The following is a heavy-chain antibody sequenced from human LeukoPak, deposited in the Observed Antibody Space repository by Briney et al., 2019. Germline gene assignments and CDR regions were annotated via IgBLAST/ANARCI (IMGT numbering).Heavy chain of an antibody. CDR2: ISSGGSTI. Sequence: PGGSLRLSCAVSGFTFSDYYMSWIRQAPGKGLEWVSYISSGGSTISHADSVKGRFTISRDNAKNSLYLQMNSLRAEDTAVYYCASSVIATGAFDIWGQGTMVTVSS. J-gene: IGHJ3*02. V-gene: IGHV3-11*04. CDR3: ASSVIATGAFDI. D-gene: IGHD1-1*01. CDR1: GFTFSDYY.